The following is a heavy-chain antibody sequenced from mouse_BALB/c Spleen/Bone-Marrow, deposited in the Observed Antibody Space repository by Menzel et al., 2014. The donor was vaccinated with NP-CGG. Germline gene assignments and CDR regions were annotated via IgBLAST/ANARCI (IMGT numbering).Heavy chain of an antibody. CDR1: GYTFTSYV. CDR3: ARDAMDY. V-gene: IGHV1-14*01. J-gene: IGHJ4*01. Sequence: VQLQQSGPELVKPGASVKMSCKASGYTFTSYVMHWVKQKPGQGLEWIGYIYPSNDSTKYNEKFKGKATLTSDKSSSTAYMELSSLTSEDSAVYYCARDAMDYWGQGTSVTVFS. CDR2: IYPSNDST.